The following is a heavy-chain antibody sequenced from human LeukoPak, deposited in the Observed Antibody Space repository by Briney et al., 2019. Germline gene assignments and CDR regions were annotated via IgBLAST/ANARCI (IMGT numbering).Heavy chain of an antibody. CDR2: ISGSGRST. V-gene: IGHV3-23*01. D-gene: IGHD2-21*02. Sequence: GGSLRLSCAASGFTFSSYGMNWVRQAPGKGLEWVSAISGSGRSTYYADSVKGRFTISRDNSKNTLYLQMNSLRAEDTAVYYCAKDSTAIPVDYWGQGTLVTVSS. CDR1: GFTFSSYG. J-gene: IGHJ4*02. CDR3: AKDSTAIPVDY.